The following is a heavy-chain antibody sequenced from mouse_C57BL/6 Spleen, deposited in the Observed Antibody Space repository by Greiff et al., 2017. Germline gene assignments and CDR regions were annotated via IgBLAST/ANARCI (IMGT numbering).Heavy chain of an antibody. CDR3: ARTLYDYDNDYYAMDY. CDR2: IHPNSGSN. Sequence: VQLQQSGAELVKPGASVKLSCKASGYTFTSYWMHWVKQRPGQGLEWIGMIHPNSGSNNSNAKFKSKATLTVVKSSSTAYMQLSSLTSEDSAVYYCARTLYDYDNDYYAMDYWGQGTSVTVSS. J-gene: IGHJ4*01. D-gene: IGHD2-4*01. CDR1: GYTFTSYW. V-gene: IGHV1-64*01.